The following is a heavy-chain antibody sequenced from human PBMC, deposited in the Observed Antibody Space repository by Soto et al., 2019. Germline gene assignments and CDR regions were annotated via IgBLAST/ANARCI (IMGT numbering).Heavy chain of an antibody. CDR1: GASVFSNGIA. D-gene: IGHD6-13*01. J-gene: IGHJ4*02. Sequence: SQTLSLTSDISGASVFSNGIAWNWIRQSPSRGLAWPGRTYYKSRWYNDYAVSVKSRLIVNLDTSKNQFSLWLNSLTAEDTAVYYCARGRSSSFGLCGRGTLVTVSS. V-gene: IGHV6-1*01. CDR3: ARGRSSSFGL. CDR2: TYYKSRWYN.